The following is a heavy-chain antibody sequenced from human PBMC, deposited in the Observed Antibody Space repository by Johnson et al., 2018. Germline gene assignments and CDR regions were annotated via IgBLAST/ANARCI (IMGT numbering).Heavy chain of an antibody. CDR1: GFTFDDYA. V-gene: IGHV3-9*01. CDR3: AKDKAVARGYYYGMDV. CDR2: ISWNSGSI. J-gene: IGHJ6*02. Sequence: EVQLVESGGGLVQPGRSLRLSCAASGFTFDDYAMHWVRQAPGKGLEWVSGISWNSGSIGYADSVKGRFTISRDNAKNSLYLQMNSRRAEDTALYYCAKDKAVARGYYYGMDVWGQGTTVTVSS. D-gene: IGHD6-19*01.